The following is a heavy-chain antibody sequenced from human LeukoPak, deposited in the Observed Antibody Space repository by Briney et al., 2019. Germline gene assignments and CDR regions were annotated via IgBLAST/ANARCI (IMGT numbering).Heavy chain of an antibody. V-gene: IGHV4-39*01. D-gene: IGHD2-2*01. CDR1: GGSISSSSYY. CDR2: IYYSGST. J-gene: IGHJ4*02. Sequence: SETLSLTCTVSGGSISSSSYYWGWIRQPPGKGLEWVGSIYYSGSTYYNPSLKSRVTISVDTSKNQFSLKLSSVTAADTAVYYCASRNDIVVVPAAMVPKYWGQGTLVTVSS. CDR3: ASRNDIVVVPAAMVPKY.